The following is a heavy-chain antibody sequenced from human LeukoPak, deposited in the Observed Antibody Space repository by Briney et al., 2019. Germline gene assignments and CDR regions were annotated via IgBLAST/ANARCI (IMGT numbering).Heavy chain of an antibody. Sequence: PSQTLSLTCAVSGGSISRGGYSWSWIRHPPGKGLEWIGYIYHSGSTYYNPSLKSRVTISVDRSKNQFSMKLSSVTAAHTAVYYCARTDILTGFDYWGQGTLVTVSS. CDR1: GGSISRGGYS. D-gene: IGHD3-9*01. J-gene: IGHJ4*02. V-gene: IGHV4-30-2*01. CDR3: ARTDILTGFDY. CDR2: IYHSGST.